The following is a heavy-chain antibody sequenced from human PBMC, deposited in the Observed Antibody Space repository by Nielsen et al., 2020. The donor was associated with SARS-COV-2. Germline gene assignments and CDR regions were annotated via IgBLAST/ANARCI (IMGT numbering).Heavy chain of an antibody. Sequence: SLKISCAASGFTFDDYAMHWVRQAPGKGLEWVSGISWNSGSIGYADSVKGRFTISRDNAKNPLYLQMNSLRAEDTALYYCAKESLVEMATIAPFDYWGQGTLVTVSS. D-gene: IGHD5-24*01. J-gene: IGHJ4*02. CDR3: AKESLVEMATIAPFDY. CDR2: ISWNSGSI. CDR1: GFTFDDYA. V-gene: IGHV3-9*01.